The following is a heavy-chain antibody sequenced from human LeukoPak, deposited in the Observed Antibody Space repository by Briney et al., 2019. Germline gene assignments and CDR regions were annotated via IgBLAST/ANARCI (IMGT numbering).Heavy chain of an antibody. CDR3: ARGRVVGDYVLDS. J-gene: IGHJ4*02. CDR2: INHSGSI. V-gene: IGHV4-34*01. D-gene: IGHD3-16*01. CDR1: GGSFSDYY. Sequence: SETLPLTCAVYGGSFSDYYWSWIRQPPGKRLEWIGEINHSGSINYNPSLKSRVTLSVDTSKNQFSLKVTSTTAADTALYYCARGRVVGDYVLDSWGQGTLVTVSS.